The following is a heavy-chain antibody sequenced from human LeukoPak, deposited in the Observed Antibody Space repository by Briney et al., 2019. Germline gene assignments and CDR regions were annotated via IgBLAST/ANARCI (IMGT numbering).Heavy chain of an antibody. CDR2: IIPIFGIA. CDR1: GGTSSSYA. D-gene: IGHD3-22*01. CDR3: ARDRYDSSGYYYEFDY. J-gene: IGHJ4*02. Sequence: ASVTVSCKASGGTSSSYAISWVRQAPGQGLEWMGRIIPIFGIANYAQKFQGRVTITADKSTSTAYMELSSLRSEDTAVYYCARDRYDSSGYYYEFDYWGQGTLVTVSS. V-gene: IGHV1-69*10.